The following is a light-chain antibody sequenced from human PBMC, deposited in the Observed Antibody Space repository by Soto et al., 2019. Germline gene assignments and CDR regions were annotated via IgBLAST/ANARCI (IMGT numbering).Light chain of an antibody. Sequence: EIVLTQSPGTLSLSPGERATLSCRASQSVSSNYLAWYQQKPGQAPRLLIYGASGRATGITDRFSGSGSGADFTLPLSRLEPEDFAVYYCQQYGSSPLTFGGGTKVEIK. CDR1: QSVSSNY. CDR2: GAS. CDR3: QQYGSSPLT. V-gene: IGKV3-20*01. J-gene: IGKJ4*01.